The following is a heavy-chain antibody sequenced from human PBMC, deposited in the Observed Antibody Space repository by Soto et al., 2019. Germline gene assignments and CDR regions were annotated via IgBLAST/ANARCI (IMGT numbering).Heavy chain of an antibody. D-gene: IGHD3-16*01. J-gene: IGHJ5*02. V-gene: IGHV3-11*06. Sequence: GGSLRLSCAASGFTFSEHYMSWIRQAPGKGLEWVAYISSGGSHPDDADSVRGRFTSSRDNTKSSLYLQMNSLRDQDTAVYFCARVRGGGTDLLGPGTLVTVSS. CDR3: ARVRGGGTDL. CDR1: GFTFSEHY. CDR2: ISSGGSHP.